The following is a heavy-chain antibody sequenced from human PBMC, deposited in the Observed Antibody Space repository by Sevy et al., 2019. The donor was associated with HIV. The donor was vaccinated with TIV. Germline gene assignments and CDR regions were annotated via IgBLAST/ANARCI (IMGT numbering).Heavy chain of an antibody. CDR1: GFTFSGSA. D-gene: IGHD2-2*02. CDR3: TRLPDCSSTSCYRIGNWFDP. V-gene: IGHV3-73*01. J-gene: IGHJ5*02. Sequence: GGSLRLSCAASGFTFSGSAMHWVRQASGKGLEWVGRIRSKANGYATADAASVKGRFTISRDDSKNTAYLQMNSLKTEDTAVYYCTRLPDCSSTSCYRIGNWFDPWGQGTLVTVSS. CDR2: IRSKANGYAT.